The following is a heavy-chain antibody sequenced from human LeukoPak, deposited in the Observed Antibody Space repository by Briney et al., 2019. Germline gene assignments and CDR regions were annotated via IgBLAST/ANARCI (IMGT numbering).Heavy chain of an antibody. CDR2: ISYDGSNK. CDR3: AREYDDYGDYVTFDY. J-gene: IGHJ4*02. D-gene: IGHD4-17*01. Sequence: PGRSLRLSCAASGFTFSSYAMHWVRQAPGKGLEWVAVISYDGSNKYYADSVKGRFTISRDNSKNTLYLQMSSLRAEDTAVYYCAREYDDYGDYVTFDYWGQGTLVTVSS. V-gene: IGHV3-30-3*01. CDR1: GFTFSSYA.